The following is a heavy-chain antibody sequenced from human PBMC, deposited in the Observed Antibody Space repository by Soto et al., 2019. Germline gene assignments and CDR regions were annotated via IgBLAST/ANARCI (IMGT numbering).Heavy chain of an antibody. D-gene: IGHD5-12*01. CDR2: INHSGST. Sequence: SETLSLTCAVYGGSFSGYYWSWIRQPPGKGLEWIGEINHSGSTNYNPSLKSRVTISVDTSKNQFSLKLSSVTAADTAVYYCARVRGYSGYDSRHFDYWGQGTLVTVSS. J-gene: IGHJ4*02. CDR3: ARVRGYSGYDSRHFDY. CDR1: GGSFSGYY. V-gene: IGHV4-34*01.